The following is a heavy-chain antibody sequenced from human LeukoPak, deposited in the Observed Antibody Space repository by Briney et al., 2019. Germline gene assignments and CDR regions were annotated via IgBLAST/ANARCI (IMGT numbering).Heavy chain of an antibody. Sequence: GASVKVSCKASGGTFISYAISWVRQAPGQGLEWMGRIIPILGIANYAQKFQGRVTITADKSTSTAYMELSSLRSEDTAVYYCAREVADYYDSSGPVAFDIWGQGTMVTVSS. CDR1: GGTFISYA. D-gene: IGHD3-22*01. CDR3: AREVADYYDSSGPVAFDI. V-gene: IGHV1-69*04. CDR2: IIPILGIA. J-gene: IGHJ3*02.